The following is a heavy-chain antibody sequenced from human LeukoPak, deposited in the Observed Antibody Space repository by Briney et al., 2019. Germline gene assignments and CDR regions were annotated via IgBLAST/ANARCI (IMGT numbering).Heavy chain of an antibody. D-gene: IGHD1-26*01. J-gene: IGHJ4*02. V-gene: IGHV3-53*01. Sequence: GGSLRLSCAASGFSVTSSHVTWVRQAPGKGLEWVSAIHSGGSTYYADSVKGRFTISRDNSKNTLSLQMNSLRAEDTALYYCASVGGAALGYWGQGSLVTVSS. CDR1: GFSVTSSH. CDR2: IHSGGST. CDR3: ASVGGAALGY.